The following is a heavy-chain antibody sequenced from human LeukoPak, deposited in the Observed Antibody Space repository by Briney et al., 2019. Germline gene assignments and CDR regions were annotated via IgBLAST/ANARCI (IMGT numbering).Heavy chain of an antibody. D-gene: IGHD3-22*01. CDR1: GFTFSSNA. CDR3: AKNYYDSSGYYSWYFDY. CDR2: ILASGGGT. Sequence: GGSLRLSCAASGFTFSSNAMTSVRQAPGKGLEWVSAILASGGGTNYADSAKGRFTISRDNSKKTLYLQMNSLRAEDTAVYYCAKNYYDSSGYYSWYFDYWGQGTQVTVSS. J-gene: IGHJ4*02. V-gene: IGHV3-23*01.